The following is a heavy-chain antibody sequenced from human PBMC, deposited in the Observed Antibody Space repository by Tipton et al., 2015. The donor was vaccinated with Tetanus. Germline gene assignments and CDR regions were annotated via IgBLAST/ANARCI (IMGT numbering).Heavy chain of an antibody. V-gene: IGHV4-4*07. CDR2: IYTSGST. CDR1: GGSISSYY. CDR3: ARDSPYYDFWSGRIIADYYYYYGMDV. Sequence: TLSLTCTVSGGSISSYYWSWIRQPAGKGLEWIGRIYTSGSTNYNPSLKSRVTMSVDTSKNQFSLKPSSVTAADTAVYYCARDSPYYDFWSGRIIADYYYYYGMDVWGQGTPVTVSS. J-gene: IGHJ6*02. D-gene: IGHD3-3*01.